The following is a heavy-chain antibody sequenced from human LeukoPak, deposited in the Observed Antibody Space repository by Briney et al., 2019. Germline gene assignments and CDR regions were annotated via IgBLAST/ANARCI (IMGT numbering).Heavy chain of an antibody. J-gene: IGHJ6*03. Sequence: GASVKVSCKASGYTFTGYYMYWVRQASGQGLEWMGWINPNSGGTNYAQKFQGRVTMTRDTSISTAYMELSRLRSDDTAVYYCARYDGNYYYYYMDVWGKGTTVTVSS. CDR2: INPNSGGT. V-gene: IGHV1-2*02. D-gene: IGHD4-23*01. CDR1: GYTFTGYY. CDR3: ARYDGNYYYYYMDV.